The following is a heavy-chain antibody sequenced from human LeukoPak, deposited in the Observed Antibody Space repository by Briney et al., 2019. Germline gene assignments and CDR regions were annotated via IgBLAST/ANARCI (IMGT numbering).Heavy chain of an antibody. CDR1: GFTFSRYW. J-gene: IGHJ4*02. CDR2: IKEDGSEI. D-gene: IGHD3-16*01. CDR3: ARDPENYDYVWGSSDY. V-gene: IGHV3-7*05. Sequence: PGGSLRLSCAASGFTFSRYWMSWVRQAPGKGLEWVANIKEDGSEISYVDSVKGRFTIPRDNAKKTLYLQLNSLTAEDTALYYCARDPENYDYVWGSSDYWGQGTLVTVSS.